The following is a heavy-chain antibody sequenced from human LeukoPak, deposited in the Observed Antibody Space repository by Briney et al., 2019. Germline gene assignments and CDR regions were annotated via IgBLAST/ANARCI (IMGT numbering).Heavy chain of an antibody. CDR3: ARAGSGSGWYFDY. CDR1: GYDFSSVG. D-gene: IGHD6-19*01. V-gene: IGHV1-18*01. J-gene: IGHJ4*02. Sequence: ASVHVSCKASGYDFSSVGITWVRQAPEQGLDLLGWISLYNGGTRYVQKLQGRVTMTTDTSTSTAYMELRSLRFDDTAVFYCARAGSGSGWYFDYWGQGTLVTVSS. CDR2: ISLYNGGT.